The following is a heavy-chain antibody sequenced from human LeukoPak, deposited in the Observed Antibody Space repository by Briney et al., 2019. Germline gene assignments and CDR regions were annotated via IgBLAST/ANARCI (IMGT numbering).Heavy chain of an antibody. Sequence: ASVKVSCKASGYTFINYYIHWVRQAPGQGLEWMGLINPGGGSTTYSQKFQGRVTMTRDTSTSTVYMELNSLRSEDTAVYYCARARTGDSVYWGQGTLVTVSS. CDR1: GYTFINYY. V-gene: IGHV1-46*01. CDR2: INPGGGST. J-gene: IGHJ4*02. D-gene: IGHD7-27*01. CDR3: ARARTGDSVY.